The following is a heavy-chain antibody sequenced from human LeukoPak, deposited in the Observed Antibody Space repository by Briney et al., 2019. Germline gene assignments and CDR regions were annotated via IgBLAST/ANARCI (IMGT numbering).Heavy chain of an antibody. D-gene: IGHD3-22*01. V-gene: IGHV1-2*02. CDR1: GYIFTGYY. CDR2: INPNSGDT. CDR3: ARGRRHYDSSDYYYEGDGFDI. Sequence: VASVKVSCKASGYIFTGYYMHWVGQAPGQGLEWMGWINPNSGDTNYAQKFQGRVTMARDTSISTAYMELSRLRSDDTAVYYCARGRRHYDSSDYYYEGDGFDIWGQGTMVTVSS. J-gene: IGHJ3*02.